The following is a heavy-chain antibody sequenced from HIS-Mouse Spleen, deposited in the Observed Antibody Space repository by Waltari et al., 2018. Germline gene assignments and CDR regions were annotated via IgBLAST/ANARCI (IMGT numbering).Heavy chain of an antibody. V-gene: IGHV4-34*01. J-gene: IGHJ5*02. CDR3: ARGGRSDIVATPPGWFDP. CDR1: GGSFSGYY. D-gene: IGHD5-12*01. Sequence: QVQLQQWGAGLLKPSETLSLTCAVYGGSFSGYYWSWIRQPPGKGLEWIGEINHGGSTNYNPSLRSRVTISVDTSKTQFSLKLSSVTAADTAVYYCARGGRSDIVATPPGWFDPWGQGTLVTVSS. CDR2: INHGGST.